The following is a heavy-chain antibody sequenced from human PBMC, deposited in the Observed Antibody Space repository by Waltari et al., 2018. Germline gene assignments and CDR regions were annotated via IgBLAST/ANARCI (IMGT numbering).Heavy chain of an antibody. Sequence: EVQLVESGGGLVQPGGSLRLSCAASGFTFSSYRMNWVRQAPGKGLEWISYITASGGAIYYADSVKGRFSISRDGAKKSLYLQMNSLRAEDTAVYYCARGTPGFFDIWGQGTMVTVSS. CDR3: ARGTPGFFDI. D-gene: IGHD3-10*01. J-gene: IGHJ3*02. CDR1: GFTFSSYR. CDR2: ITASGGAI. V-gene: IGHV3-48*04.